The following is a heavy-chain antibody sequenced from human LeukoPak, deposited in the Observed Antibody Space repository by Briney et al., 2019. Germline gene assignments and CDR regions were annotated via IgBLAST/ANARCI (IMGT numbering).Heavy chain of an antibody. Sequence: ASVKVSCKASGYTFTNYFLHWVRQAPGQGLEWMGMIKPSGGSTSYAQKFQDRVTMTRDTSTSTVYMDLSSLRSEDTAVYYCLTTVTRQLDYWGQGTLVTVSS. CDR3: LTTVTRQLDY. CDR2: IKPSGGST. J-gene: IGHJ4*02. D-gene: IGHD4-17*01. CDR1: GYTFTNYF. V-gene: IGHV1-46*01.